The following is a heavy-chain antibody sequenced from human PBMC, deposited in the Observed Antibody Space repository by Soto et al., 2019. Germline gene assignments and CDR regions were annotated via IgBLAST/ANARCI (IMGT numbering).Heavy chain of an antibody. Sequence: ASETLSLTCTVSGGSISSGGYYWSWIRQHPGKGLEWIGYIYYSGSTYYNPSLKSRVTISVDTSKNQFSLKLSSVTAADTAVYYCARSHTRLEYSSSWYSPDYWGQGTLVTVSS. J-gene: IGHJ4*02. D-gene: IGHD6-13*01. CDR2: IYYSGST. V-gene: IGHV4-31*03. CDR3: ARSHTRLEYSSSWYSPDY. CDR1: GGSISSGGYY.